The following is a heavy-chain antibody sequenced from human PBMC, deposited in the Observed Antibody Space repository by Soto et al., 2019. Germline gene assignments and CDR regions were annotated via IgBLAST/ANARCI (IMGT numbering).Heavy chain of an antibody. CDR3: ASNRYCSGGSCYSDY. D-gene: IGHD2-15*01. V-gene: IGHV1-69*02. CDR1: GGTFSSYT. J-gene: IGHJ4*02. CDR2: IIPILGIA. Sequence: SVKVSCKASGGTFSSYTISWVRQAPGQGLEWMGRIIPILGIANYAQKFQGRVTITADKSTSTAYMELSSLRSEDTAVYYCASNRYCSGGSCYSDYWGQGTLVTVSS.